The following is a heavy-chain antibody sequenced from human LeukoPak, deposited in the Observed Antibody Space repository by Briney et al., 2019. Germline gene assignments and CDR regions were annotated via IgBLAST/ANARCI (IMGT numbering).Heavy chain of an antibody. CDR2: INPNSGGT. Sequence: ASVKVSCKASGYTFTGYYMHWLRQAPRQGLEWMGWINPNSGGTNYAQKFQGRVTMTRDTSISTAYMELSRLRSDDTAVYYCARGPMPYSGSPFIDYWGQGTLVTVSS. CDR3: ARGPMPYSGSPFIDY. D-gene: IGHD1-26*01. J-gene: IGHJ4*02. CDR1: GYTFTGYY. V-gene: IGHV1-2*02.